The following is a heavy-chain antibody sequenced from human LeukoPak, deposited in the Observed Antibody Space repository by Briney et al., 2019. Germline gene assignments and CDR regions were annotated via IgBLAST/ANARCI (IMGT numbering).Heavy chain of an antibody. CDR2: ISGSGDNT. J-gene: IGHJ6*02. Sequence: GGSLRLSCAASGFTFSSYAMSWVRQVPGKGLEWVSVISGSGDNTSYADSARGRFTVSRGNSKNTLYLQMNSLRAEDTAVYYCAKDSRESSGHFPYYYYYHYGLDVWAKGPRSPSP. D-gene: IGHD3-22*01. CDR1: GFTFSSYA. CDR3: AKDSRESSGHFPYYYYYHYGLDV. V-gene: IGHV3-23*01.